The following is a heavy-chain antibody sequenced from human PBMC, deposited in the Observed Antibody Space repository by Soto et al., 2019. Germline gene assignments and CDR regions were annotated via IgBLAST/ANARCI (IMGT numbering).Heavy chain of an antibody. J-gene: IGHJ5*02. CDR1: GYTFTSYH. Sequence: QVQLVQSGAEVKKPGASVKVSCKASGYTFTSYHINCVRQATAEGLEYWGWMNPNSGNTAYVQKFQGRVTMTWDTSITTAYMELSSLRSEDTAVYFCARGIKYGAYSRWFDPCGQVTLVTVSS. V-gene: IGHV1-8*01. CDR2: MNPNSGNT. CDR3: ARGIKYGAYSRWFDP. D-gene: IGHD4-17*01.